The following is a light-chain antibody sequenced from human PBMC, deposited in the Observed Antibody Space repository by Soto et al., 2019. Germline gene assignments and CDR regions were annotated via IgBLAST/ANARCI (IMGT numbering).Light chain of an antibody. Sequence: EIVMTQSPATLSVSPGERATPSCRASQSVGSSLAWYQQKPGQTPRLLIYDASTRATCIPARFSGSGSGTEFTLTIGSLQSEDFAVYYCQHYDNSPPWTFGQGTKVEIK. CDR3: QHYDNSPPWT. V-gene: IGKV3-15*01. J-gene: IGKJ1*01. CDR1: QSVGSS. CDR2: DAS.